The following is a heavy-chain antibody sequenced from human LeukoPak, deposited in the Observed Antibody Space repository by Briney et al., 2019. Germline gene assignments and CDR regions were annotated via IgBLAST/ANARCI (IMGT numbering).Heavy chain of an antibody. CDR1: GDSVSSNSAA. Sequence: SQTLSLTCAISGDSVSSNSAAWNWIRQSPSRGLEWLGRTYYSSKWYNDYAVSVKSRITINPDTSKSQFSLQLNSVTPEDTALYYCARGAVAVRNAFDIWGQGTMVTVSS. CDR2: TYYSSKWYN. V-gene: IGHV6-1*01. J-gene: IGHJ3*02. D-gene: IGHD6-19*01. CDR3: ARGAVAVRNAFDI.